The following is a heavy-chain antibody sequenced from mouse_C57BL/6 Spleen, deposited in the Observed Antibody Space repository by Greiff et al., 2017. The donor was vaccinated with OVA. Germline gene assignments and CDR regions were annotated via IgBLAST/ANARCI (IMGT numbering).Heavy chain of an antibody. Sequence: VQLKESGPELVKPGASVKISCKASGYSFTGYYMNWVKQSPEKSLEWIGEINPSTGGTTYNQKLKAKATLTVDKSSSTAYMQLKSLTSEDSAVYYCARGSLIFDYWGQGTTLTVSS. V-gene: IGHV1-42*01. J-gene: IGHJ2*01. CDR2: INPSTGGT. CDR1: GYSFTGYY. CDR3: ARGSLIFDY.